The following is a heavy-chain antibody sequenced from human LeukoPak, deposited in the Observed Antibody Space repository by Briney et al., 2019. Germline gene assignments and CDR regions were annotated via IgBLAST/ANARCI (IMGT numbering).Heavy chain of an antibody. V-gene: IGHV4-59*01. CDR1: GASISPYY. CDR3: ARGTKTGNTGYDWNY. Sequence: SETLSLTCSVSGASISPYYWSWMRRPPGRGLECIGNIHYSGSTNYNPSLQSRVTISLDTSTKQFSLNLRSVTAADTGVYYCARGTKTGNTGYDWNYWGQGSLVTVSS. J-gene: IGHJ4*02. D-gene: IGHD5-12*01. CDR2: IHYSGST.